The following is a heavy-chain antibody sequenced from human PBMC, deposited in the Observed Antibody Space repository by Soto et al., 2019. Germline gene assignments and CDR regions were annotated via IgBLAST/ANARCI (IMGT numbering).Heavy chain of an antibody. CDR3: ARSTMVRGVITSIDY. CDR1: GGSISSNTW. V-gene: IGHV4-4*02. D-gene: IGHD3-10*01. J-gene: IGHJ4*02. Sequence: PSETRSLTCAVSGGSISSNTWWTWARQPPGKWLEWIGAIYHSGNTHYSPSLKSRVTISVDKSKNHFSLRLDSVTAADTAVYYCARSTMVRGVITSIDYWGQGTLVTVS. CDR2: IYHSGNT.